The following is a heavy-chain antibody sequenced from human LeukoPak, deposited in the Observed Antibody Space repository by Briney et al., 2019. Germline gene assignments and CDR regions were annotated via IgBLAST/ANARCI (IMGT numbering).Heavy chain of an antibody. CDR3: ARSRITTVSGFDY. V-gene: IGHV4-34*01. CDR2: INHSGST. CDR1: GGSFSGYY. Sequence: PSETLSLTCAVYGGSFSGYYWSWIRQPPGKGLEWIGEINHSGSTNYNPSLKSRVTISVDTSKNQFSLKLSSVTAADTAVYYCARSRITTVSGFDYWGQGTLVTVSS. J-gene: IGHJ4*02. D-gene: IGHD3-16*01.